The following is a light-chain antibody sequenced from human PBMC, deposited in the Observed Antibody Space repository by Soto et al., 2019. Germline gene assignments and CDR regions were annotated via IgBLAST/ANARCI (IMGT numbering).Light chain of an antibody. CDR2: AAS. CDR3: QQSYNSPQT. Sequence: DIQMTQSPSSLSASVGDRVTITCRASLAISHYVHWYQLKPGKPPRLLNYAASSLLSGVPSRFSGSGSGTDFTLTTSSLQPEDFATYSCQQSYNSPQTFGRGTKVDNK. V-gene: IGKV1-39*01. J-gene: IGKJ1*01. CDR1: LAISHY.